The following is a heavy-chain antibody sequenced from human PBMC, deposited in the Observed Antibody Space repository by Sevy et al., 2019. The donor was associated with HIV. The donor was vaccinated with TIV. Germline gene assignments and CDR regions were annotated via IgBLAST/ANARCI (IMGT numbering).Heavy chain of an antibody. CDR3: ARAYYYDSSGYYNTHYYYYGIDV. CDR2: MNPNSGNT. Sequence: ASVKVCCKASGYTFTSYDIYWVRQATGQGLEWMGWMNPNSGNTGYAQKFQGRVTMTRNTSISTAYMELSSLRSEDTAVYYCARAYYYDSSGYYNTHYYYYGIDVWGQGTTVTVSS. D-gene: IGHD3-22*01. V-gene: IGHV1-8*01. CDR1: GYTFTSYD. J-gene: IGHJ6*02.